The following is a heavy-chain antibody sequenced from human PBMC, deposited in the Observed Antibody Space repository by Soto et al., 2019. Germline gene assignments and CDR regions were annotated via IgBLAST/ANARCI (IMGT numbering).Heavy chain of an antibody. Sequence: SETLSLTCTVSGGSVTNSSYYWVWIRHSPGKGLEWIGSVYYRGRSYSKSSVESRVTISVDTSKNRFSLSLNSVTASDTAVYFCVSQRTTVPTQAYFDYWGPGALVTVS. CDR3: VSQRTTVPTQAYFDY. V-gene: IGHV4-39*01. CDR1: GGSVTNSSYY. D-gene: IGHD4-17*01. J-gene: IGHJ4*02. CDR2: VYYRGRS.